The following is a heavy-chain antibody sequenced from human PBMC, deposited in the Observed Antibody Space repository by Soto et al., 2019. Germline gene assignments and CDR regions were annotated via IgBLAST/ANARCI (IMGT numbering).Heavy chain of an antibody. Sequence: EVQLLESGGGLVQPGGSLRLSCAASGFTFSSNAMTWVRQAPGKGLEWVSAISAGGGSTYYADSVKGRFTISRDNSKNTLGVKRNGRRAEETAVYYCAKDPRNGKGKDFWGQGTLVIASS. V-gene: IGHV3-23*01. J-gene: IGHJ3*01. CDR3: AKDPRNGKGKDF. D-gene: IGHD1-1*01. CDR2: ISAGGGST. CDR1: GFTFSSNA.